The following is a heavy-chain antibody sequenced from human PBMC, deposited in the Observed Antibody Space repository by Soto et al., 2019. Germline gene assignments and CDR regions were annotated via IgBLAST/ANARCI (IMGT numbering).Heavy chain of an antibody. V-gene: IGHV4-31*03. CDR3: ARGVTH. J-gene: IGHJ4*02. D-gene: IGHD2-21*02. CDR1: GGAISNGGYY. CDR2: ITYGGGT. Sequence: QVQLQESGPGLVKPSLTLSLTCTVSGGAISNGGYYWRWLRQHPEKGLEWIGYITYGGGTYSNPSLKSRVTRSVDTSKNQFSLKLSSVTAADTAVYYCARGVTHWGQGTLVTVSS.